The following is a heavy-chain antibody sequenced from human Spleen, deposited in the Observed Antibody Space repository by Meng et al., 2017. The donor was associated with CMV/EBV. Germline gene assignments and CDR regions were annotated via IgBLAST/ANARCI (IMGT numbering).Heavy chain of an antibody. CDR2: IDDSGSTI. CDR1: GFTFSDYY. CDR3: AKGRAEYCRSISCAQDFEY. J-gene: IGHJ4*01. V-gene: IGHV3-11*04. D-gene: IGHD2-2*01. Sequence: GESLKISCVVSGFTFSDYYMSWIRQAPGKGLEWVSYIDDSGSTIYYADSVKGRFTFSRDNAKNSLYLQMNSLRAEDTAVYYCAKGRAEYCRSISCAQDFEYWGQGTVVTVSS.